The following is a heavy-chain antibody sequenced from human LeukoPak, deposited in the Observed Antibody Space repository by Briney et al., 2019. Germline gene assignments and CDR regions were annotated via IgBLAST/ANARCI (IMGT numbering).Heavy chain of an antibody. V-gene: IGHV4-59*01. CDR1: DGFITNYY. D-gene: IGHD4-17*01. Sequence: PSETLSLTCTVSDGFITNYYWSWVRQPPGKGLEFIGYVHYSGTTNHNPSLRSRVTMSIDTSKKHFFLKLNSVTAADTAVYYCATGYGDFRVEGRYFYSWGQGTLVTVSS. CDR3: ATGYGDFRVEGRYFYS. CDR2: VHYSGTT. J-gene: IGHJ4*02.